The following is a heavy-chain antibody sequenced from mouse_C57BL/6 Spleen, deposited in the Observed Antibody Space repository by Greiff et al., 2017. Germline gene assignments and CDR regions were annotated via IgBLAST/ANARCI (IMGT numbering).Heavy chain of an antibody. V-gene: IGHV1-5*01. Sequence: EVQLQQSGTVLARPGASVTMSCKTSGYTFTSYWMHWVKQRPGQGLEWIGAIYPGNSDTSYNQKFKGKAKLTAVTSASTAYMELSSLTNEDSAVYYCTRGANWDWYFDGWGTGTTVTVSS. D-gene: IGHD4-1*01. CDR3: TRGANWDWYFDG. CDR2: IYPGNSDT. CDR1: GYTFTSYW. J-gene: IGHJ1*03.